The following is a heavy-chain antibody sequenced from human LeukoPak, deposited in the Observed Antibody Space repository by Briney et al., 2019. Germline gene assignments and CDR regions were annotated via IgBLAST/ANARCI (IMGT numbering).Heavy chain of an antibody. CDR3: ARGAYFDWLYRLDY. V-gene: IGHV4-59*08. J-gene: IGHJ4*02. Sequence: SETLSLTCTVSGGSISSYYWSWIRQPPGKGLEWIGYIYYSGSTNYNPSLKSRVTISVDTSKNQFSLKLSSVTAADTAVYYCARGAYFDWLYRLDYWGQGTLVTVSS. D-gene: IGHD3-9*01. CDR2: IYYSGST. CDR1: GGSISSYY.